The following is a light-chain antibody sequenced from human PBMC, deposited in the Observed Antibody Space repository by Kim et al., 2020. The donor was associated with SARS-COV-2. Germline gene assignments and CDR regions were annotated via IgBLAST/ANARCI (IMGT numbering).Light chain of an antibody. V-gene: IGKV2-28*01. CDR2: LGS. J-gene: IGKJ1*01. Sequence: PASISCRSSQSLLHTNGFNYLDWYLQRPGQSPQLLIYLGSNRAAGVPDRFSGSGSGTDFTLKISRVEAEDVGVYFCMQGLQTLRTFGQGTKVEIK. CDR1: QSLLHTNGFNY. CDR3: MQGLQTLRT.